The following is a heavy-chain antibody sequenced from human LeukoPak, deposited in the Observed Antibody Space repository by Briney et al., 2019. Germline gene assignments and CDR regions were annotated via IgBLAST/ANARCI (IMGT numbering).Heavy chain of an antibody. CDR3: ARDSDRYSPDYYYGMDV. D-gene: IGHD1-1*01. V-gene: IGHV4-34*01. J-gene: IGHJ6*02. CDR1: GGSFSGYY. Sequence: SETLSLTCAVYGGSFSGYYWSWIRQPPGKGLEWIGEINHSGSTNYNPSLKSRVTISVDTSKNQFSLKLSSVTAADTAVYYCARDSDRYSPDYYYGMDVWGQGTTVTVSS. CDR2: INHSGST.